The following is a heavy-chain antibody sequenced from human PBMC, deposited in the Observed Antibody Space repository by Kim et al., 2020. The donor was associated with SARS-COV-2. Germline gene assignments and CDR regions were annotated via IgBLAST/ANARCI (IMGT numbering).Heavy chain of an antibody. Sequence: GGSLRLSCAASGFTFSNYAMAWIRQAPGKGPEWLAAIAGSGSNTYYTESVRGRFTISRDNSKNMVYLQMNSLRVEDTALYYCARDWDLDSWGQGALVTVSS. J-gene: IGHJ4*02. CDR2: IAGSGSNT. CDR1: GFTFSNYA. D-gene: IGHD1-26*01. V-gene: IGHV3-23*01. CDR3: ARDWDLDS.